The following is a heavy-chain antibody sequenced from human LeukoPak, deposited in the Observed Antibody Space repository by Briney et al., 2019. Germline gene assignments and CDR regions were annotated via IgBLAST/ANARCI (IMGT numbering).Heavy chain of an antibody. Sequence: GGSLRLSCAASGFLFGSHAMTWVRQAPGKGLEWVSAISGSGGSTYYADSVKGRFTISRDNSKNTLYLQMNSLRAEDTAVYYCANSYSAPYFDYWGQGTLVTVSS. V-gene: IGHV3-23*01. CDR1: GFLFGSHA. CDR2: ISGSGGST. CDR3: ANSYSAPYFDY. D-gene: IGHD4-4*01. J-gene: IGHJ4*02.